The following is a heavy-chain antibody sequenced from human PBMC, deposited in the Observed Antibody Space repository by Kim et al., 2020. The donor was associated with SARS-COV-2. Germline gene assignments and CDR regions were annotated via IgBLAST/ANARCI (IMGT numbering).Heavy chain of an antibody. CDR1: GFMFGTYA. Sequence: GGSLRLSCAGSGFMFGTYAFHWVRQAPGKGLEWAATISFDGSSKKYADSVKGRFTISRDNSKNTLYLQVNALRAEDTAVYYCARDFDHIDYWGQGTLVTV. CDR2: ISFDGSSK. V-gene: IGHV3-30-3*01. CDR3: ARDFDHIDY. J-gene: IGHJ4*02.